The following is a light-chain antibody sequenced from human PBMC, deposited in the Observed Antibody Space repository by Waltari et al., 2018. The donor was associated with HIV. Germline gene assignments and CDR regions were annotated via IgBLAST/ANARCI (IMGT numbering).Light chain of an antibody. J-gene: IGLJ2*01. V-gene: IGLV2-23*02. Sequence: QSALTQPASVSGSPGQSITIPCPGTSSDVGGYNLVSWYQQHPGKAPKLMIYEVSKRPSGVSNRSSGSKSGNTASLTLSGLQAEGEADYYCCAYAGSTTYVIFGGGTKLTVL. CDR3: CAYAGSTTYVI. CDR2: EVS. CDR1: SSDVGGYNL.